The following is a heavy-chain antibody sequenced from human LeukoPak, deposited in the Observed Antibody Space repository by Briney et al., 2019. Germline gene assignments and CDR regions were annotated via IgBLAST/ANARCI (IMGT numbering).Heavy chain of an antibody. CDR2: ISVYNGNT. Sequence: GASVKVSCKASGYSFTTYAISWVRQAPGQGLEWMGWISVYNGNTNYAQKVQGRVTMTTDTSTSTAYMELRSLRSDDTAVYYCARQPAEYDYGLDVWGQGTTVTVSS. CDR3: ARQPAEYDYGLDV. V-gene: IGHV1-18*01. CDR1: GYSFTTYA. J-gene: IGHJ6*02.